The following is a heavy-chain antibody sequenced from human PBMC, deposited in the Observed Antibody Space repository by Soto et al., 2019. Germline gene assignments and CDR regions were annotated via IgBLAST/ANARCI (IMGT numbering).Heavy chain of an antibody. J-gene: IGHJ4*02. CDR2: IYSGGST. D-gene: IGHD6-13*01. CDR3: AREYGSSSWYFDY. Sequence: EVPLVESGGGLVQPGGSLRLSCAASGFTVSSNYMSWVRQAPGKGLEWVSVIYSGGSTYYADSVKGRFTISRDNSKNTLYLQMNSLRAEDTAVYYCAREYGSSSWYFDYWGQGTLVTVSS. CDR1: GFTVSSNY. V-gene: IGHV3-66*01.